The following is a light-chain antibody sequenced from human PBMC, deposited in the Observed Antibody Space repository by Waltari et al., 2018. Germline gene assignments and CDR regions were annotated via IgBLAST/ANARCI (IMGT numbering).Light chain of an antibody. CDR1: ESVSSNY. Sequence: EIVLTQSPGTLSLSPGERATLSCRASESVSSNYLAWYQQKLGQAPRLLIYGASSRATGIPDRFSASGSGTDFTLTISRLDPEDFAVYYCQQYGTSPWTFGQGTKVEIK. CDR3: QQYGTSPWT. V-gene: IGKV3-20*01. CDR2: GAS. J-gene: IGKJ1*01.